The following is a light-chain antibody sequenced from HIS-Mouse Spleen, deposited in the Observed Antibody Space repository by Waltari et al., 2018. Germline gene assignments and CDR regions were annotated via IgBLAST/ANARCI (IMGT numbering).Light chain of an antibody. CDR3: QAWDSSTPYV. CDR1: KLGDKY. J-gene: IGLJ1*01. CDR2: QDS. Sequence: SYELTQPPSVSVSPGQTASIPCSGDKLGDKYACWYQQTPGQSPVLVIYQDSKRPSGIPERFSGSNSGNTATLTISGTQAMDEADYYCQAWDSSTPYVFGTGTKVTVL. V-gene: IGLV3-1*01.